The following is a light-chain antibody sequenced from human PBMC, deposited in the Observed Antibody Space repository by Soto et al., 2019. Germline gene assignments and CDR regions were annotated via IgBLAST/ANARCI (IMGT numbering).Light chain of an antibody. J-gene: IGKJ5*01. CDR1: QNIDIY. Sequence: DIVMTQSPSSLSASVGDRVPLTSRASQNIDIYVSWYQQKPGKAPQLLISAASTLQSGVPSRFSGSRSGTDFTLTISGLQPEDFASYYCQQTYSTPPCTFGQGTRLEIK. CDR2: AAS. V-gene: IGKV1-39*01. CDR3: QQTYSTPPCT.